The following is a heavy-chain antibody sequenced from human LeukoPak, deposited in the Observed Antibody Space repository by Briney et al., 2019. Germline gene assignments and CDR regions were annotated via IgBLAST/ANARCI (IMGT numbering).Heavy chain of an antibody. V-gene: IGHV4-34*01. J-gene: IGHJ4*02. CDR1: GGSFSGYY. CDR3: ARRRRYYYDSSGYSLDY. CDR2: INHSGST. D-gene: IGHD3-22*01. Sequence: SETLSLTCAVYGGSFSGYYWSWIRQPPGKGLEWIGEINHSGSTNYNPSLKSRVTISVDTSKNQFSLKLSSVTAADTAVYYCARRRRYYYDSSGYSLDYWGQGTLVTVSS.